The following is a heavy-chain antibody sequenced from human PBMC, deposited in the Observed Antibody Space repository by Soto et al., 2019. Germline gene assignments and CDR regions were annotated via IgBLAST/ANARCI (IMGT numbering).Heavy chain of an antibody. CDR2: ISGSGGST. V-gene: IGHV3-23*01. Sequence: VRSLRLPYAASGLTFGNLGVHWVRQAPGKGLEWVSAISGSGGSTYYADSVKGRFTISRDNSKNTLYLQMNSLRAEDTAVYYCAKDSTFGIAINWGQGTLVTVS. CDR3: AKDSTFGIAIN. D-gene: IGHD6-13*01. J-gene: IGHJ4*02. CDR1: GLTFGNLG.